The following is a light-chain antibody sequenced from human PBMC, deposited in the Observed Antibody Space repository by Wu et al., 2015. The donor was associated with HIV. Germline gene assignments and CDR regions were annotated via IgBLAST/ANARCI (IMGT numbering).Light chain of an antibody. Sequence: ENVLTQSPATLSLSPGERATLSCKASQSVRNNYFAWFQQRPGQAPRLLIYGASNRATGTPDRFSGSGSGTDFTLTITRLEPQDFAVYYCQQYGRLPRTFGQGTKVDIK. J-gene: IGKJ1*01. V-gene: IGKV3-20*01. CDR2: GAS. CDR3: QQYGRLPRT. CDR1: QSVRNNY.